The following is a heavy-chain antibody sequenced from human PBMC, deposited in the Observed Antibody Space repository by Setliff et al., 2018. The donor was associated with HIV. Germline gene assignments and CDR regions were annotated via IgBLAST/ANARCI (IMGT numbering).Heavy chain of an antibody. V-gene: IGHV4-59*06. CDR3: ASALKEGYSYGYPFDF. CDR1: SDSIRFYY. CDR2: LFYSGTT. D-gene: IGHD5-18*01. Sequence: SETLSLTCTVSSDSIRFYYWTWIRQPPGKGLEWIGHLFYSGTTYYSPSLKSRITISVDTSKHQFSLKLSSVTAADTAVYYCASALKEGYSYGYPFDFWGQGTLVTVSS. J-gene: IGHJ4*02.